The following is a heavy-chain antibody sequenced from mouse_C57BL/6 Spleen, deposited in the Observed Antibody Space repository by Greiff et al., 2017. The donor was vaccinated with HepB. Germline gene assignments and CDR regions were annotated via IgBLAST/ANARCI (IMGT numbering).Heavy chain of an antibody. CDR3: ARSGYDYDGGAWFAY. D-gene: IGHD2-4*01. Sequence: VQLQQSGPELVKPGASVKISCKASGYSFTSYYIHWVKQRPGQGLEWIGWIYPGSGNPKYNEKFKGKATLTAETSSSTAYMELSSLTSEDSAVYYCARSGYDYDGGAWFAYWGQGTLVTVAA. CDR2: IYPGSGNP. J-gene: IGHJ3*01. V-gene: IGHV1-66*01. CDR1: GYSFTSYY.